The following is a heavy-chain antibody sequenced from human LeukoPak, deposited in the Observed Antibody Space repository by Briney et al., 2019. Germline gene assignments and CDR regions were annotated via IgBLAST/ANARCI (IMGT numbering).Heavy chain of an antibody. CDR1: GGTFSSYA. D-gene: IGHD2-21*02. J-gene: IGHJ4*02. CDR2: IIPIFGTA. Sequence: SVKVSCKASGGTFSSYAISWVRQAPGQGLEWMGGIIPIFGTANYAQKFQGRVTITTDESTSTAYMELSSLRSEDTAVYYCAAIVVVTANTDYWGQGTLVTVSS. CDR3: AAIVVVTANTDY. V-gene: IGHV1-69*05.